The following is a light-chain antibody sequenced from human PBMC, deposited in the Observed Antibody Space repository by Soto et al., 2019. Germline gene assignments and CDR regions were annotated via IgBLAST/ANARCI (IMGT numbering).Light chain of an antibody. V-gene: IGKV3-20*01. CDR3: QQYGSPPFS. CDR2: GAS. CDR1: QSVSSS. Sequence: EIVMTQSPDTLSVFPGERATLSCRASQSVSSSLAWYQQKPGQAPSLLIYGASNRATGIPDRVSGSGSWTDFTLTISTLEPEDFAVYFCQQYGSPPFSFGQGTKVESK. J-gene: IGKJ2*03.